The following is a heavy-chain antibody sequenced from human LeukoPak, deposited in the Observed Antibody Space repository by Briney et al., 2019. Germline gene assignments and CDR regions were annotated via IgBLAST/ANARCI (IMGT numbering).Heavy chain of an antibody. J-gene: IGHJ3*02. D-gene: IGHD1-1*01. CDR3: AKVGVQLERRRAFDI. CDR1: GFTFSSYG. Sequence: PGGSLTLSCAASGFTFSSYGMQWVRQAPGKGLEGVTFIWYDGSNKYYEDPEKGRFTISKDNSKNTLYLQMTSLRAEDTAVYYWAKVGVQLERRRAFDIWGQGTMVTVSS. V-gene: IGHV3-30*02. CDR2: IWYDGSNK.